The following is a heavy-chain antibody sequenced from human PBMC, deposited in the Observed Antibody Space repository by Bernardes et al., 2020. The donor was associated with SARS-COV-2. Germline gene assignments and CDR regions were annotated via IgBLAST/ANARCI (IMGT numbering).Heavy chain of an antibody. J-gene: IGHJ6*02. V-gene: IGHV1-69*04. CDR1: GGTFNNYA. CDR2: IIPMLNIV. D-gene: IGHD2-2*01. Sequence: SVKVSCKASGGTFNNYAFNWVRQAPGQGLEWMGRIIPMLNIVNYAQKFQGRVTITADKSTSTVYMGLGSLRPEDTAVYYCAKVERPALIRNGLDVWGQGTTVTVSS. CDR3: AKVERPALIRNGLDV.